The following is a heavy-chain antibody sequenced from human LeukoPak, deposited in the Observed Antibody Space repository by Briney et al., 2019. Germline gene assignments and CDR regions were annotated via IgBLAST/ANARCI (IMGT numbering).Heavy chain of an antibody. CDR2: IYYSGST. CDR3: AGGIAAAWFDP. V-gene: IGHV4-59*01. CDR1: SASITSYY. D-gene: IGHD6-13*01. J-gene: IGHJ5*02. Sequence: SETLSLTCTVSSASITSYYWSWIRQPPGKGLEWIGYIYYSGSTNYNPSLKSRVTISVDTSKNQFSLKLSSVTAADTAVYYCAGGIAAAWFDPWGQGTLVTVSS.